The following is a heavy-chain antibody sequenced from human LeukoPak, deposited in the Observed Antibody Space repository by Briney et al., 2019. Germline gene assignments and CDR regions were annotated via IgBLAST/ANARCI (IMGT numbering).Heavy chain of an antibody. D-gene: IGHD7-27*01. CDR1: GFTFSSYE. J-gene: IGHJ4*02. V-gene: IGHV3-48*03. Sequence: QPGGSLRLSCAASGFTFSSYEMNWVRQAPGKGLEWVSYISSSDNTIHYADSVKGRFTISRDNAKNSLYLQMKSLRAEDTAVYYCARDINWVGGYWGQGTLVTVSS. CDR2: ISSSDNTI. CDR3: ARDINWVGGY.